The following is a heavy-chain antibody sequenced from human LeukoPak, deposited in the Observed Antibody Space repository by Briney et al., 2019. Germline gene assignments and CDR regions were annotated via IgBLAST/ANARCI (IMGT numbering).Heavy chain of an antibody. V-gene: IGHV1-46*01. CDR2: INPSGGST. CDR1: GYTFTGYY. J-gene: IGHJ3*02. D-gene: IGHD3-16*01. Sequence: ASVKVSCKASGYTFTGYYMHWVRQAPGQGLEWMGIINPSGGSTSYAQKFQGRVTITRDTSASTVYMELSSLRSEDTAVYYCTRGEIVITFGSSRPGDAFNIWGQGTMVTVSS. CDR3: TRGEIVITFGSSRPGDAFNI.